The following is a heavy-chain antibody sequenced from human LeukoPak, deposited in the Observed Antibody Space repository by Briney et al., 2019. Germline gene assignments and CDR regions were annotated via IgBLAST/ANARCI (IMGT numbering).Heavy chain of an antibody. CDR2: IYPGDSDT. V-gene: IGHV5-51*01. J-gene: IGHJ4*02. CDR3: ARGKSYDSSGYYSN. Sequence: GESLKISCKASGYSFTTYWIGWVRQMPGKGLEWIGIIYPGDSDTRYSPSFQGHVTISADKSISTAYLQWGSLKASDTAMYYCARGKSYDSSGYYSNWGQGTPVTVSS. D-gene: IGHD3-22*01. CDR1: GYSFTTYW.